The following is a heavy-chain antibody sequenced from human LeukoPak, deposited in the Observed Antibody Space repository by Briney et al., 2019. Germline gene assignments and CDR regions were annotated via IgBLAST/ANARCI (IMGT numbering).Heavy chain of an antibody. V-gene: IGHV4-34*01. CDR3: ARFARPVNYYFDY. J-gene: IGHJ4*02. Sequence: KGLEWIAEISHSGGINYNPSLKSRVTILIDTSKNQFSLKLSSVTAADTAVYYCARFARPVNYYFDYWGQGTLVTVSS. D-gene: IGHD6-6*01. CDR2: ISHSGGI.